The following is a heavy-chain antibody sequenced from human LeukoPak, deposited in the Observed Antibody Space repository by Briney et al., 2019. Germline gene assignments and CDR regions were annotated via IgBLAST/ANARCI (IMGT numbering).Heavy chain of an antibody. Sequence: ASVKVSCKASGGTFSSYAISWVRQAPGQGLEWMGGIIPILGTANYAQKFQGRVTITADESTSTAYMELSSLRSEDTAVYYCASAPYYYDSSGYSLGGMDVWGQGTTVTVSS. J-gene: IGHJ6*02. CDR3: ASAPYYYDSSGYSLGGMDV. D-gene: IGHD3-22*01. V-gene: IGHV1-69*13. CDR1: GGTFSSYA. CDR2: IIPILGTA.